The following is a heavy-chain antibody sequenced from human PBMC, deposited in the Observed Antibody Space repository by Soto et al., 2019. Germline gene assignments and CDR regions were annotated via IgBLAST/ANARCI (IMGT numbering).Heavy chain of an antibody. D-gene: IGHD3-10*01. J-gene: IGHJ5*02. CDR1: RFTFSTYA. CDR2: ISGSGGNT. V-gene: IGHV3-23*01. CDR3: AKSAMVRGGGWFDP. Sequence: EVQLLESGGGLVQPGGSLRLSCAASRFTFSTYAMSWVHQAPGKGLEWVSDISGSGGNTYYADSVKGRFTISRDNSKNTLYLQMNSPRAEDTAVYYCAKSAMVRGGGWFDPWGQGTLVTVSS.